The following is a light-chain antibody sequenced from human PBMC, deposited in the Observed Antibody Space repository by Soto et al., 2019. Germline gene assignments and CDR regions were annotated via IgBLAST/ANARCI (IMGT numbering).Light chain of an antibody. CDR1: LSVSSIY. CDR2: GVP. CDR3: QRYGSSPLT. J-gene: IGKJ4*01. Sequence: EIVLTQSPGTLSLSPGERATLSCRASLSVSSIYLACYQQRPGQTPRRLIHGVPNSDTGIPDRFSASGSGADISLTISRLEPEDLQVYYGQRYGSSPLTFGGGTQADVK. V-gene: IGKV3-20*01.